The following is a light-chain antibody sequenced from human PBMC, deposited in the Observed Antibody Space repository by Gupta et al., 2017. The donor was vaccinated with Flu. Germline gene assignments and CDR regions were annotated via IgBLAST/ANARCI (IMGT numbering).Light chain of an antibody. CDR3: LQSYSRRSS. CDR1: QTIYAY. CDR2: AAS. J-gene: IGKJ2*03. V-gene: IGKV1-39*01. Sequence: IQMTQSPPSLSAFVGDRVTITCRANQTIYAYLNWYQQKPQEAPKIVIYAASTVQSGVSARFSGSGSVTDFTLTIIERQDEDSATYYCLQSYSRRSSFGQGTKLDVK.